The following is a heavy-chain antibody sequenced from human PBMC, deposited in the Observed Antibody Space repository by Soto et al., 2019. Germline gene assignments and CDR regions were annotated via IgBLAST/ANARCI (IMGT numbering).Heavy chain of an antibody. V-gene: IGHV4-34*01. CDR3: ARGPIAANNWFDP. J-gene: IGHJ5*02. Sequence: SETLSLTCAVYGGSFSGYYWSWIRQPPGKGLEWIGEINHSGSTNYNPSLKSRVTISVDTSKNQFSLKLSSVTAADTAVYYGARGPIAANNWFDPWGQGTLVTVSS. D-gene: IGHD6-25*01. CDR1: GGSFSGYY. CDR2: INHSGST.